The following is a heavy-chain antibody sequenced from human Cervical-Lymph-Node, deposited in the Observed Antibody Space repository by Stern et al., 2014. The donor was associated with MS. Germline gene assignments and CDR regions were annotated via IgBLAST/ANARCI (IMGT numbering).Heavy chain of an antibody. D-gene: IGHD2-8*01. J-gene: IGHJ4*02. CDR3: ARRLMGQPGDDY. V-gene: IGHV3-48*02. CDR1: GFTFSSYS. CDR2: ISSSSSTK. Sequence: VQLVQSGGGLVQPGGSLRLSCAASGFTFSSYSMNWVRQAPGKGLEWVSYISSSSSTKYYADSVKGRFTISRDNAKNSLYLQMNSLRDEDTAVYYCARRLMGQPGDDYWGQGTLVTVSS.